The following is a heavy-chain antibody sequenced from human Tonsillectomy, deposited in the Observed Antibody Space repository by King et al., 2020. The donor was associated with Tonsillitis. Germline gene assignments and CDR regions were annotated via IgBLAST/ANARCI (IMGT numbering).Heavy chain of an antibody. CDR3: ARVGGRLRFLEWLIGWFDP. D-gene: IGHD3-3*01. Sequence: QLVQSGAEVKKPGASVKVSCKASGYTFTSYGISWVRQAPGQGLEWMGWISAYNGNTNYAQKLQGRVTMTTDTSTSTAYMELRSLRSDDTAVYYCARVGGRLRFLEWLIGWFDPWGQGTLVTVSS. CDR2: ISAYNGNT. J-gene: IGHJ5*02. V-gene: IGHV1-18*01. CDR1: GYTFTSYG.